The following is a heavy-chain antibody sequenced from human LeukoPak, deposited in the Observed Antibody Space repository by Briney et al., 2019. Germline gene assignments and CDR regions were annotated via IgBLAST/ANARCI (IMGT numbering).Heavy chain of an antibody. CDR1: GGSFSGYY. J-gene: IGHJ4*02. Sequence: PSETLSHTCAVYGGSFSGYYWSWIRQPPGKGLEWIGEINHSGSTNYNPSLKSRVTISVDTSKNQFPLKLSSVTAADTAVYYCARGRSYYYGSGSSNFDYWGQGTLVTVSS. CDR2: INHSGST. D-gene: IGHD3-10*01. CDR3: ARGRSYYYGSGSSNFDY. V-gene: IGHV4-34*01.